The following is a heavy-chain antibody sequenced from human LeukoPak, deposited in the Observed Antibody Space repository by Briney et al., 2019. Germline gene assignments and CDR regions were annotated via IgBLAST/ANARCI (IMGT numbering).Heavy chain of an antibody. CDR3: TRYNNDHFDY. D-gene: IGHD1-14*01. Sequence: SGGALRLSCSASGLTFGGYGMHWFRQTPGKGLDWVAVIAYDGSRAFYADSVKGRFTISRDNSKNTMSVQMDDLRAEDTAVYYCTRYNNDHFDYWGQGTLVTASS. J-gene: IGHJ4*02. V-gene: IGHV3-33*01. CDR1: GLTFGGYG. CDR2: IAYDGSRA.